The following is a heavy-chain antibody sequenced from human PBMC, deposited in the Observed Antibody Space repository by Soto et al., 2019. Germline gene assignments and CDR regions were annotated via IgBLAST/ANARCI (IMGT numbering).Heavy chain of an antibody. J-gene: IGHJ6*02. CDR3: AVVPAANGHYGMDV. D-gene: IGHD2-2*01. CDR2: ISSSSSTI. V-gene: IGHV3-48*01. Sequence: EVQLVESGGGLVQPGGSLGLSCAASGFTFSSYSMNWVRQAPGKGLEWVSYISSSSSTIYYADSVKGRFTISRDNAKNSLYLQMNSLRAEDTAVYYCAVVPAANGHYGMDVWGQGTTVTVSS. CDR1: GFTFSSYS.